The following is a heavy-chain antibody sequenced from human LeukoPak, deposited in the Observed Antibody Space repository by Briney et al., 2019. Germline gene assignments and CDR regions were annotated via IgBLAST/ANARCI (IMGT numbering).Heavy chain of an antibody. D-gene: IGHD2-21*02. J-gene: IGHJ4*02. V-gene: IGHV3-48*02. CDR2: ISSGSSTI. CDR3: VFSLVTDFDS. CDR1: GFTFIIYS. Sequence: GGSLRLSCAASGFTFIIYSMNWARQAPGQGLEWISYISSGSSTIYYADSVKGRFTISRDNAKNSLYLQMNSLRDEDTAVYYCVFSLVTDFDSWGQGTLVTVSS.